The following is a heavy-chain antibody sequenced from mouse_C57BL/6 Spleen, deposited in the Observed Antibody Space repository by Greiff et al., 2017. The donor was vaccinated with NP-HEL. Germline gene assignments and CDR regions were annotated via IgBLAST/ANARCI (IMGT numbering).Heavy chain of an antibody. Sequence: VQLKESGPVLVKPGASVKMSCKASGYTFTDYYMNWVKQSHGKSLEWIGVINPYNGGTSYNQKFKGKATLTVDKSSSTAYMELNSLTSEDSAVYYCARSEGYGYDDYWGQGTTLTVSS. CDR3: ARSEGYGYDDY. D-gene: IGHD2-2*01. CDR1: GYTFTDYY. CDR2: INPYNGGT. V-gene: IGHV1-19*01. J-gene: IGHJ2*01.